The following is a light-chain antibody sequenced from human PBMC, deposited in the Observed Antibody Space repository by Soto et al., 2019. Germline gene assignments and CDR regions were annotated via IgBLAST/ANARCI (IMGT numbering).Light chain of an antibody. Sequence: EIVLTQSPGTLSLSPGERATLSCRASQSVTSTYLAWYQLKPGQAPRLLIYGASRRAIGIPDRFSGSVSGSDFILTINRLEPEDFAVYYCQQYGSPHTFGQGTLLEVK. V-gene: IGKV3-20*01. CDR3: QQYGSPHT. J-gene: IGKJ5*01. CDR1: QSVTSTY. CDR2: GAS.